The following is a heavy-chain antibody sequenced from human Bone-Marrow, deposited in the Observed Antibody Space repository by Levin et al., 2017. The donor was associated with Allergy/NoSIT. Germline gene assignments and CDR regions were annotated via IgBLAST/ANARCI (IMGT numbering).Heavy chain of an antibody. Sequence: QTGGSLRLSCAASGFAFSNSAMHWVRQAPGQGLEWLAVISTDPSRKFYRDSEQGRFSISRDNSKNTLYLQIDSLRADDTAVYYCAKDGGTYWTEFDYWGQGTLVTVSS. CDR1: GFAFSNSA. D-gene: IGHD1-1*01. CDR3: AKDGGTYWTEFDY. J-gene: IGHJ4*02. V-gene: IGHV3-30*18. CDR2: ISTDPSRK.